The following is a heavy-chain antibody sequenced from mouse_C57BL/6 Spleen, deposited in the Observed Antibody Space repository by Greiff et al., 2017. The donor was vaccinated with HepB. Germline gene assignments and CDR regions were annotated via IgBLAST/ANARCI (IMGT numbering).Heavy chain of an antibody. CDR1: GYTFTDYY. CDR2: IGPGSGST. V-gene: IGHV1-77*01. J-gene: IGHJ4*01. CDR3: ARSGSNCYYAMDY. Sequence: VKLQESGAELVKPGASVKISCKASGYTFTDYYINWVKQRPGQGLEWIGKIGPGSGSTYYNEKFTGKATLTADKSSSTAYMQLSSLTSEDSAVYFCARSGSNCYYAMDYWGQGTSVTVSS. D-gene: IGHD2-5*01.